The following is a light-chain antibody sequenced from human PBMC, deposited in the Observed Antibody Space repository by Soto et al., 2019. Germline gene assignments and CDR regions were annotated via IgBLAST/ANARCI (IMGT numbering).Light chain of an antibody. J-gene: IGKJ2*01. Sequence: EIQVTQSPTSLSASVGDRVTITCRASRSIGTNLNWYQQRPGKAPQLLIYAASSLQSGVPSRFSGSTSGTDFTLTISRLEPEDFVVYCCQHFGTSPPYTFGQGTKLEI. CDR3: QHFGTSPPYT. CDR2: AAS. CDR1: RSIGTN. V-gene: IGKV1-39*01.